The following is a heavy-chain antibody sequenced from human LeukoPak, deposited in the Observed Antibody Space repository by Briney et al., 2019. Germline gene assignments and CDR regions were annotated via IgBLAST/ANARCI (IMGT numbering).Heavy chain of an antibody. D-gene: IGHD4-17*01. CDR2: ICGVGTSE. Sequence: GGPLRLSCTASGFTFSAYAMMWVRQAPGKGREWVSAICGVGTSEFYPDSVKGRFRISSDTSKATLFLQMNSLRAEDTAVYYCARDPTGDYIGAFDMWGPGTMVTVSS. V-gene: IGHV3-23*01. CDR1: GFTFSAYA. CDR3: ARDPTGDYIGAFDM. J-gene: IGHJ3*02.